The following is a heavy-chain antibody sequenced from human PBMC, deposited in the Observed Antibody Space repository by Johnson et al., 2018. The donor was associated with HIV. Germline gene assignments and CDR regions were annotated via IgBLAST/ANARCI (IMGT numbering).Heavy chain of an antibody. CDR1: GYSVTGYN. J-gene: IGHJ3*02. V-gene: IGHV3-66*01. D-gene: IGHD6-13*01. CDR3: ALKQLVTMDDAFDI. Sequence: VQLVESGGGLVQPGGSLRLSCAVSGYSVTGYNMNWVRQAPVKGLAWVSVIYTGSDSTSYTDSVKDRFTISRDDSKNTLYLQMNSLRAEDTAVYYCALKQLVTMDDAFDIWGQGTMVTVSS. CDR2: IYTGSDST.